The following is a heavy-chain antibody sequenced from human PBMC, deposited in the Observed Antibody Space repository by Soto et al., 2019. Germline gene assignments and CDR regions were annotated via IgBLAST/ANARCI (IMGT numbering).Heavy chain of an antibody. V-gene: IGHV3-23*01. CDR3: AKERVPWKAVAGSWGY. CDR1: GFTFSSYA. Sequence: GGSLRLSCAASGFTFSSYAMSWVRQAPGKGLEWVSAISGSGGSTYYADSVKGRFTISRDNSKNTLYLQMNSLRAEDTAVYYCAKERVPWKAVAGSWGYWGQGTLVTVSS. CDR2: ISGSGGST. J-gene: IGHJ4*02. D-gene: IGHD6-19*01.